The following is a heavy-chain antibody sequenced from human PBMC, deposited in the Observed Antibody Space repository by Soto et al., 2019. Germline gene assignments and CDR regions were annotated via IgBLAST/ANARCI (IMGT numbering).Heavy chain of an antibody. Sequence: ASVKVSCKSSGYTFTNYGISWVRQAPGQGLEWMGWISAYNGNTNFAQRLQGRVTMTTETSTTTAYMELSSLRSDDTAVYYCARDAAVGLFDYWGQGTLVTVSS. D-gene: IGHD1-26*01. CDR2: ISAYNGNT. V-gene: IGHV1-18*01. J-gene: IGHJ4*02. CDR3: ARDAAVGLFDY. CDR1: GYTFTNYG.